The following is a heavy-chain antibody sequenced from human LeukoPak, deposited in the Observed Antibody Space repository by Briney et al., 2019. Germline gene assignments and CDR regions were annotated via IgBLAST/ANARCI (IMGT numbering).Heavy chain of an antibody. CDR3: ARRRDYEGSGYLE. V-gene: IGHV4-39*01. J-gene: IGHJ1*01. CDR1: GDSLRRIDSF. D-gene: IGHD3-22*01. Sequence: SETLSHTRSVSGDSLRRIDSFCARIRQPPGKGQEWIGTIYHSGSTNYSPSLNSRVTMSVDTSNNQFSLNLRSVTAADTAVYYCARRRDYEGSGYLEWGRGTLLSVSS. CDR2: IYHSGST.